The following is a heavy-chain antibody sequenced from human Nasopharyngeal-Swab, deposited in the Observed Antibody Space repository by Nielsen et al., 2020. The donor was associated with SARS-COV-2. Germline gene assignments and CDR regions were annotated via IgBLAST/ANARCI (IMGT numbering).Heavy chain of an antibody. CDR3: AKRQKMQLWVDLFDS. V-gene: IGHV3-23*01. J-gene: IGHJ4*02. Sequence: WIRQPPGKGLEWVSAISGSGQSTYYADSVKGRFTISRDNSKNTLYLQMNSLRAEDTAVYYCAKRQKMQLWVDLFDSWGQGTLVTVSS. D-gene: IGHD5-18*01. CDR2: ISGSGQST.